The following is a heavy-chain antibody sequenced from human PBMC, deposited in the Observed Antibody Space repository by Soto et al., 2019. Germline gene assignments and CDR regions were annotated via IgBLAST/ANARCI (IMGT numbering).Heavy chain of an antibody. CDR1: GGSISSGGYY. J-gene: IGHJ6*02. Sequence: QVQLQESGPGLVKPSQTLSLTCTVSGGSISSGGYYWSWIRQHPGKGLEWIGYIYYSGSTYYNPSLKSGVTISEETSKNQSSLKLSSVTAADTAGYYWASNWNRHYYGMDVWGQGTTVTVSS. CDR3: ASNWNRHYYGMDV. CDR2: IYYSGST. D-gene: IGHD1-20*01. V-gene: IGHV4-31*03.